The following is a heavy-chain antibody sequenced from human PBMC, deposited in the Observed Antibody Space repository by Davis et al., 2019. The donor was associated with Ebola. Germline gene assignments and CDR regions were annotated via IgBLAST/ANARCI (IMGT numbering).Heavy chain of an antibody. CDR3: AKLFLEVSSGYYYYGMDV. CDR1: GFTFSSYG. V-gene: IGHV3-30*18. CDR2: ISYDGSNK. J-gene: IGHJ6*02. Sequence: PGGSLRLSCAASGFTFSSYGMHWVRQAPGKGLEWVAVISYDGSNKYYADSVKGRFTISRDNSKNTLYLQMNSLRAEDTAVYYCAKLFLEVSSGYYYYGMDVWGQGTTVTVSS. D-gene: IGHD6-6*01.